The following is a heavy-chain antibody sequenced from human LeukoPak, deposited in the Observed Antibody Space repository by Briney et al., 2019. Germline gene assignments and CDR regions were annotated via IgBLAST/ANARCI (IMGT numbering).Heavy chain of an antibody. J-gene: IGHJ4*02. CDR3: ARVHRDGYSYFYHYFDY. V-gene: IGHV4-30-4*01. CDR2: IYYSGSA. CDR1: GGSIRSGDYY. D-gene: IGHD5-24*01. Sequence: ASETLSLTCTVSGGSIRSGDYYWSWIRQPPGKGLEWIGYIYYSGSAYYNPSLNSRVTISVDMSKNQFSLRLNSATAADTAVYYCARVHRDGYSYFYHYFDYWGQGTLVTVS.